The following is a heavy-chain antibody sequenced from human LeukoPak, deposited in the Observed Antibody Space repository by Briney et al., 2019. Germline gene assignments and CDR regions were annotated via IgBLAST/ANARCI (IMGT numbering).Heavy chain of an antibody. Sequence: ASVKVSCKASGYIFTSYAMHWVRQAPGQRLEWMGWINADNGDTKYSEKFQGRVTITRDTSATTAYMELSSLTSDDTAAYSCATRGSGSSGWSFDYWGQGPLVTVSA. CDR3: ATRGSGSSGWSFDY. J-gene: IGHJ4*02. CDR1: GYIFTSYA. V-gene: IGHV1-3*01. CDR2: INADNGDT. D-gene: IGHD6-19*01.